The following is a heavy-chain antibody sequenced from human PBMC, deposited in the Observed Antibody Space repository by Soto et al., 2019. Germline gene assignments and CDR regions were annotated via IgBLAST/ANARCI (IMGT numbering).Heavy chain of an antibody. CDR3: ASSPGIAVAGTKYFQH. CDR1: GGSISSYY. CDR2: IYYSGST. J-gene: IGHJ1*01. D-gene: IGHD6-19*01. Sequence: SETLSLTCTVSGGSISSYYWSWIRQPPGKGLEWIGYIYYSGSTNYNPSLKSRVTISVDTSKNQFSLKLSSVTAADTAVYYCASSPGIAVAGTKYFQHWGQGTLVTVSS. V-gene: IGHV4-59*01.